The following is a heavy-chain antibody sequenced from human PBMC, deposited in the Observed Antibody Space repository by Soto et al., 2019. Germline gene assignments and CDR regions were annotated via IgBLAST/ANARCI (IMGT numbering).Heavy chain of an antibody. CDR1: GGSISSSSYY. Sequence: QLQLQESGPGLVKPSETLSLTCTVSGGSISSSSYYWGWIRQPPGKGLEWIGSIYYSGSTYYNPSLKSRVTISVDTSKNHGSLKLSSVTAADTAVYYCAAPRVGYGFPGSFDYWGQGTLVTVSS. D-gene: IGHD5-18*01. J-gene: IGHJ4*02. CDR3: AAPRVGYGFPGSFDY. V-gene: IGHV4-39*01. CDR2: IYYSGST.